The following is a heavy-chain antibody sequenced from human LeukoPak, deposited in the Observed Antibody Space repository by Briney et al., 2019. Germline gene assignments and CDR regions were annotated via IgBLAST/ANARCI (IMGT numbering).Heavy chain of an antibody. J-gene: IGHJ4*02. Sequence: ASVTVSCKASGGTFSSYAISRVRQAPGQGLEWMGGIIPIFGTANYAQKFQGRVTITADESTSTAYMELSSLRSEDTAVYYCASGAGSAMVTTNFDYWGQGTLVTVSS. CDR2: IIPIFGTA. CDR3: ASGAGSAMVTTNFDY. CDR1: GGTFSSYA. D-gene: IGHD5-18*01. V-gene: IGHV1-69*13.